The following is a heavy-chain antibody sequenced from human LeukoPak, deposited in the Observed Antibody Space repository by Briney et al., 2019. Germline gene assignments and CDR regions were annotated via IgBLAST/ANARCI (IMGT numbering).Heavy chain of an antibody. J-gene: IGHJ4*02. D-gene: IGHD2-15*01. Sequence: SETLSLTCAVSGGSISSYYWSWIRQPAGKGLEWIGRIYSSRSIYNPSLKSRGTMSVDTSKNQFSLKLSSVTAADAAVYYCARAAGRDITRGLDFDYWGQGILVTVYS. V-gene: IGHV4-59*10. CDR1: GGSISSYY. CDR3: ARAAGRDITRGLDFDY. CDR2: IYSSRS.